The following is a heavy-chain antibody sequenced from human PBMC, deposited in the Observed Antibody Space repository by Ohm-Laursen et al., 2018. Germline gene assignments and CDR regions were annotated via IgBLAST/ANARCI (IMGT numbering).Heavy chain of an antibody. Sequence: PGTLSLTCAVYGGSFSGYYWSWIRQPPGKGLEWIGEINHSGSTNYNPSLKSRVTISVDTSKNQFSLKLSSVTAADTALYYCARGLWWFDPWGQGTLVTVSS. J-gene: IGHJ5*02. CDR3: ARGLWWFDP. CDR1: GGSFSGYY. V-gene: IGHV4-34*01. CDR2: INHSGST.